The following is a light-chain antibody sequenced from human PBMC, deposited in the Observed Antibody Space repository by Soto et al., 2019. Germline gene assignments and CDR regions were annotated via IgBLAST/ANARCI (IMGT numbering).Light chain of an antibody. CDR3: QQYGSSPFT. J-gene: IGKJ2*01. CDR2: GAS. V-gene: IGKV3-20*01. Sequence: EIVLTQSPGTLPLSPGERATLSCRASQSVSSSYLVWYQQKPGQAPRPLIYGASTRATGIPDRFSGSGSGTDFTLTISRLEPEDFAVNYCQQYGSSPFTFGQGTKLQIK. CDR1: QSVSSSY.